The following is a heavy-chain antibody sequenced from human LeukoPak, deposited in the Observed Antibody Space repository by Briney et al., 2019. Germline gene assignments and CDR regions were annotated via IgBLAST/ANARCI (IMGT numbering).Heavy chain of an antibody. CDR3: APDQRYAFDN. CDR2: IRTTAEGAKYA. Sequence: GSLRLSCATSGFSFTDYPMNWFRQAPGKGREWFSNIRTTAEGAKYAYYADSVKGRVTISRDDGKNTLYLHMNSLRDDDTAVYYCAPDQRYAFDNWGQGILVTVSS. J-gene: IGHJ4*02. V-gene: IGHV3-48*02. D-gene: IGHD3-9*01. CDR1: GFSFTDYP.